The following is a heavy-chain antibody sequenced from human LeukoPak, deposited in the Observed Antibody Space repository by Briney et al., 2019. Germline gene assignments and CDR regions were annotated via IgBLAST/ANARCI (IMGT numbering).Heavy chain of an antibody. J-gene: IGHJ3*02. CDR1: GFTFNSYS. Sequence: PGGSLRLSCAASGFTFNSYSMNWVRQAPGKGLEWVSYISSSTSTIYYLDSGKDRFTISRDNAKNSLYLQMNSLRAEDTAVYYCARTNTYYYDSSGYQVDAFDIWGQGTMVTVSS. V-gene: IGHV3-48*04. D-gene: IGHD3-22*01. CDR2: ISSSTSTI. CDR3: ARTNTYYYDSSGYQVDAFDI.